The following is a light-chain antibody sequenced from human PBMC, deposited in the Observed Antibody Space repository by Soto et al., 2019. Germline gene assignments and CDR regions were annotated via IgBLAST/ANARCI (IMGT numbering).Light chain of an antibody. Sequence: EIVLTQSPGTLSLSTGERATLPFRASQSVSTNLAWYQQKPGQATRLIIYGASTRANGIPARFSGSGSGTEFTLTISSLQSEDFAVYYCQQYNNWHPWTFGQGTKVDIK. CDR2: GAS. CDR3: QQYNNWHPWT. V-gene: IGKV3-15*01. CDR1: QSVSTN. J-gene: IGKJ1*01.